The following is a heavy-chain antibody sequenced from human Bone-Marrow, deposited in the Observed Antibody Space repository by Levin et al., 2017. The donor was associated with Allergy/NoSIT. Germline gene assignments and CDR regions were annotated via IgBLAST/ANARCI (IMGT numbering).Heavy chain of an antibody. CDR2: IYSGGST. CDR3: ARGEGVIPAAGGAFDF. CDR1: GFTVSSNY. D-gene: IGHD2-2*01. V-gene: IGHV3-53*01. J-gene: IGHJ3*01. Sequence: GGSLRLSCVVSGFTVSSNYMNWVRQAPGKGLEWVSVIYSGGSTYYADSVKGRFTISRDNSKNTLYLQMNSVRAEDTAAYYCARGEGVIPAAGGAFDFWGQGTMVTVSS.